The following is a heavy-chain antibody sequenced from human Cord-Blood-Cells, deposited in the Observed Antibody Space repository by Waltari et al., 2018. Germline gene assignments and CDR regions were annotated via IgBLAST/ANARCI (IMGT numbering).Heavy chain of an antibody. V-gene: IGHV1-8*03. CDR1: GYTFPSYD. J-gene: IGHJ4*02. CDR2: MNPNSGNT. Sequence: QVQLVQSGAEVKKPGASVKVSCKASGYTFPSYDIHWVRQATGQGLEWMGWMNPNSGNTGYAQKCRGSVTITRNTSISTAYMELSSLRSEDTAVYYCARDVSSSSFDYWGQGTLVTVSS. CDR3: ARDVSSSSFDY. D-gene: IGHD6-6*01.